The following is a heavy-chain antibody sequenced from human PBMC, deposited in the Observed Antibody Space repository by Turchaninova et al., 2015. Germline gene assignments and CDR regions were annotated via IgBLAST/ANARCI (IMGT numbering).Heavy chain of an antibody. CDR2: IKPDGSVK. CDR1: EFTFSDHW. V-gene: IGHV3-7*01. Sequence: EVQLVESGGGLVQPGGSLRLSCAISEFTFSDHWICWVRQAPGGGLGFVAKIKPDGSVKNDVYSVKVRFTISRDNTKKSLYLQMNSLRAEDTAVYYCARDVGGGYFDYWDRGTLVNVSS. J-gene: IGHJ4*02. D-gene: IGHD1-26*01. CDR3: ARDVGGGYFDY.